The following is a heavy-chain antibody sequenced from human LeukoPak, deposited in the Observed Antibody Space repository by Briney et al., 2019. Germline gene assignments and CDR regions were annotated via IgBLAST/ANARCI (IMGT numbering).Heavy chain of an antibody. Sequence: ASVKVSCKASGYTFTSYDINWVRQATGQGLEWMGWMNPNSGNTGYAQKFQGRVTMTRNTSISTAYMELSSLRSEDTAVYYCARGIVVVIAIHPYNWFDPWGQGTLVTVSP. CDR1: GYTFTSYD. CDR3: ARGIVVVIAIHPYNWFDP. D-gene: IGHD2-21*01. V-gene: IGHV1-8*01. CDR2: MNPNSGNT. J-gene: IGHJ5*02.